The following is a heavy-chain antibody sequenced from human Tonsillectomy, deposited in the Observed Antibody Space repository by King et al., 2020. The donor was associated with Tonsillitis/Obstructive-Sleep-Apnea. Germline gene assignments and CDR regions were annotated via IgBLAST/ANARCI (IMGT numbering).Heavy chain of an antibody. CDR3: ARDWPCIGGSCYSG. V-gene: IGHV3-21*01. J-gene: IGHJ4*02. D-gene: IGHD2-15*01. CDR1: GFTFSSYS. Sequence: QLVQSGGGLVKPGGSLRLSCAASGFTFSSYSMNWVRQAPGKGLEWVSSISSSSGYIYYADSVKGRFTISRDNAKNSLYLQMNSLRAEDTAVYYCARDWPCIGGSCYSGWGQGTLVTVSS. CDR2: ISSSSGYI.